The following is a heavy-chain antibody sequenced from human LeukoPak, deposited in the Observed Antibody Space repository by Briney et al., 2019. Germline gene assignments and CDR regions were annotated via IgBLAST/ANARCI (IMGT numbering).Heavy chain of an antibody. D-gene: IGHD7-27*01. CDR2: IYYSGST. Sequence: KASETLSLTCTVSGGSISSSSYYWGWIRQPPGKGLEWIGSIYYSGSTYYNPSLKSRVTISAGTSQNQFSLKLSSVTAADTAVYYCASRKLGNDYWGLGTLVTVSS. CDR1: GGSISSSSYY. CDR3: ASRKLGNDY. J-gene: IGHJ4*02. V-gene: IGHV4-39*07.